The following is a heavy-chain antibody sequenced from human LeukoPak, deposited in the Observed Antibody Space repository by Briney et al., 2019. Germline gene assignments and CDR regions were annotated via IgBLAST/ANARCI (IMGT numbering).Heavy chain of an antibody. Sequence: SETLSLTCTVSGGSVSSNSNYWSWIRQPPGKGLEWIGYNTYFGSASYNPSLKSRVIISVDTSKNQFSLKLSSVTAADTAVYYCARDTPGGYDFWWFDPWGQGTLVTVSS. CDR2: NTYFGSA. CDR1: GGSVSSNSNY. D-gene: IGHD5-12*01. J-gene: IGHJ5*02. CDR3: ARDTPGGYDFWWFDP. V-gene: IGHV4-61*01.